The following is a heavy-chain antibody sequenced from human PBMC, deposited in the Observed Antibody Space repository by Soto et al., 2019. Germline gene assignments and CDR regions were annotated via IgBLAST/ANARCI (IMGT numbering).Heavy chain of an antibody. Sequence: QLQLQESGPGLVKPSETLSLTCNVSGVSISDTSYYWGWIRQPPGKGLEWIGTIYFNGNTFYNPSLKNRRTISVDTSKNQISLRLTSVTATDTAVYYCARQGAYWGQGTLVAVSS. CDR2: IYFNGNT. J-gene: IGHJ4*02. V-gene: IGHV4-39*01. D-gene: IGHD3-16*01. CDR3: ARQGAY. CDR1: GVSISDTSYY.